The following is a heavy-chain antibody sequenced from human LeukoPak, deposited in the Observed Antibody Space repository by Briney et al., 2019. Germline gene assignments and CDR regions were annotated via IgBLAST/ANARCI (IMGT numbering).Heavy chain of an antibody. V-gene: IGHV3-7*01. Sequence: GGSLRLSCAASGFTFSSYWMSWVRQAPGKGLEWVANIKKDGSEKYYVDSVKGRFTISRDNAKNSLYLQMNSLRAEDTDVYYCARDLYRIVVVPHYVDYWGQGTLVTVSS. CDR2: IKKDGSEK. CDR1: GFTFSSYW. CDR3: ARDLYRIVVVPHYVDY. D-gene: IGHD3-22*01. J-gene: IGHJ4*02.